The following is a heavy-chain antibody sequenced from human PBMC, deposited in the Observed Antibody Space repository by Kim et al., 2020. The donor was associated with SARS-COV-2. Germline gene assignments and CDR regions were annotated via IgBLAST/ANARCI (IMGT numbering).Heavy chain of an antibody. Sequence: GGSLRLSCAASGFTFSSYNMNWVRQAPGKGLEWVSYISSSGNTKYYADSVKGRFIISRDNAKNSLYLQMNSLRDEDTAVYYCASLQWLWYYFDYWGQGTL. D-gene: IGHD3-22*01. CDR1: GFTFSSYN. J-gene: IGHJ4*02. V-gene: IGHV3-48*02. CDR2: ISSSGNTK. CDR3: ASLQWLWYYFDY.